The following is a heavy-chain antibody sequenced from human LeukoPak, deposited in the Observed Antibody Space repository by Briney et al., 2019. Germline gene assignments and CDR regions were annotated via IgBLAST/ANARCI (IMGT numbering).Heavy chain of an antibody. CDR1: GYTFTSYD. CDR3: ARGGLDCSSTSCQYYYYGMDV. V-gene: IGHV1-8*01. J-gene: IGHJ6*02. CDR2: MNPNSGNT. Sequence: ASVKVSCKASGYTFTSYDINWVRQATGQGLEWMGWMNPNSGNTGYAQKFQGRVTMTRNTSISTAYMELSSLRSEDTAVYYCARGGLDCSSTSCQYYYYGMDVWGQGTTVTVSS. D-gene: IGHD2-2*01.